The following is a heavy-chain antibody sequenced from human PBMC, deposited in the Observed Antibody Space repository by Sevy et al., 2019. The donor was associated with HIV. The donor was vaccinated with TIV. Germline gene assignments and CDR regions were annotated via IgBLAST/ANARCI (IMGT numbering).Heavy chain of an antibody. Sequence: GGSLRLSCAASGFTFSDHYVDWVRQAPGKGLEWVGRIRTRPNSYTTEYAAVVKGGFTISRDDSRNSVYLQMNSLKTQDSAVYYCVRGPNCGVGGCQQISPYCLDVWGKGATVTVSS. CDR2: IRTRPNSYTT. CDR1: GFTFSDHY. V-gene: IGHV3-72*01. J-gene: IGHJ6*03. D-gene: IGHD2-15*01. CDR3: VRGPNCGVGGCQQISPYCLDV.